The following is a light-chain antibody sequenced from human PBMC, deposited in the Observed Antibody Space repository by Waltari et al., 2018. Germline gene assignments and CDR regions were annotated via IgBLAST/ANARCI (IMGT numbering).Light chain of an antibody. Sequence: QSALTQPASVSGPPGQSITISCSRTTSDVGSYALFSWYQQHPGEAPNSLICEVFKRPPDTSSRFSGAKSGSTASLTISGLQPEDEADYYCCSYAGRGTYVFGSGTKVTVL. J-gene: IGLJ1*01. CDR3: CSYAGRGTYV. CDR1: TSDVGSYAL. V-gene: IGLV2-23*02. CDR2: EVF.